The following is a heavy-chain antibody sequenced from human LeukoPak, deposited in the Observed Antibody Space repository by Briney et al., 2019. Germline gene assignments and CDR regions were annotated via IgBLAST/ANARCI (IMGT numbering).Heavy chain of an antibody. CDR3: TRDRASGSYVDWFDP. Sequence: GASVKASCKASGYTFTSYGISWVRQAPGQGLEWMGCIIAYNGNTNYAQKLQGRVTMTTDKSTRTAYIELRSLRSDDTAVYYGTRDRASGSYVDWFDPWGQGTLVTVSS. D-gene: IGHD1-26*01. J-gene: IGHJ5*02. CDR2: IIAYNGNT. CDR1: GYTFTSYG. V-gene: IGHV1-18*01.